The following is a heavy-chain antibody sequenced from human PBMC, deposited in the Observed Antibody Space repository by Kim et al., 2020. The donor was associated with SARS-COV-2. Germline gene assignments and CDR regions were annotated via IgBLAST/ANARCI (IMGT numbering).Heavy chain of an antibody. CDR3: VRGVPGRLVDRSGLLGDYYGMDV. CDR2: ISSNGGST. V-gene: IGHV3-64D*09. Sequence: GGSLRLSCSASGFTFSSYAMHWVRQAPGKGLEYVSAISSNGGSTYYADSVKGRFTISRDNSKNTLYLQMSSLRAEDTAVYYCVRGVPGRLVDRSGLLGDYYGMDVWGQGTTVTVSS. CDR1: GFTFSSYA. D-gene: IGHD2-15*01. J-gene: IGHJ6*02.